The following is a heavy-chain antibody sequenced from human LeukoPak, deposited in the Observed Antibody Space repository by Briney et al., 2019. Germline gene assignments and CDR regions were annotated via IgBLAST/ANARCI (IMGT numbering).Heavy chain of an antibody. V-gene: IGHV3-15*01. CDR1: GFTFSNAW. CDR2: IKSKTDGGTT. D-gene: IGHD3-9*01. Sequence: SGGSPRLSCAASGFTFSNAWMSWVRQAPGKGLEWVGRIKSKTDGGTTDYAAPVKGRFTISRDDSKTTLYLQLNSLQTEDTDVYYCTIGGGYDILTGSSWGQGTLVTVSS. CDR3: TIGGGYDILTGSS. J-gene: IGHJ5*02.